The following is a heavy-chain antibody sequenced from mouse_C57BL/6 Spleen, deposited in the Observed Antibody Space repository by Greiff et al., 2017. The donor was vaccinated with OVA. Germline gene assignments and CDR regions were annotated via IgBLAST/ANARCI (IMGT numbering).Heavy chain of an antibody. D-gene: IGHD1-1*01. CDR1: GYTFTDYY. J-gene: IGHJ4*01. CDR3: ARTTVSYAMDY. CDR2: INPNNGGT. V-gene: IGHV1-26*01. Sequence: EVQLQQSGPELVKPGASVKISCKASGYTFTDYYMNWVKQSHGKSLEWIGDINPNNGGTSYNQKFKGKATLTVDKSSSTAYMEHRSLTSEDSAVYYCARTTVSYAMDYWGQGTSVTVSS.